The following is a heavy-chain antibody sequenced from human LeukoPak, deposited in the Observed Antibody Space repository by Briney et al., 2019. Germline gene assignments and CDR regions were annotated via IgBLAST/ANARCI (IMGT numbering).Heavy chain of an antibody. D-gene: IGHD6-19*01. J-gene: IGHJ4*02. Sequence: PSETLSLTCTVSGGSISSSSYYWGWLRQPPGKGLEWIGSIDYSGSTYYNPSLKSRVTISVDTSKTQFSLKLSSVTAAATAVYYCARDSSGWPFDYWGQGTLVTVSS. V-gene: IGHV4-39*02. CDR3: ARDSSGWPFDY. CDR1: GGSISSSSYY. CDR2: IDYSGST.